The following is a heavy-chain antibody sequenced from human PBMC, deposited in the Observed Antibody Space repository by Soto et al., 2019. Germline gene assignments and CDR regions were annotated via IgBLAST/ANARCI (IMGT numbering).Heavy chain of an antibody. V-gene: IGHV3-7*03. D-gene: IGHD2-15*01. J-gene: IGHJ4*02. CDR1: GFTFSAYF. CDR3: ARGRDAAY. CDR2: IKQDGSEK. Sequence: DVQLEESGGDLVQPGGSLRLSCVASGFTFSAYFMTWVRQAPGKGLEWVATIKQDGSEKHYVDSVKGRFTISRDNAKNSVFLQMDTLRAEDAALYYCARGRDAAYWGQGTLVTVSS.